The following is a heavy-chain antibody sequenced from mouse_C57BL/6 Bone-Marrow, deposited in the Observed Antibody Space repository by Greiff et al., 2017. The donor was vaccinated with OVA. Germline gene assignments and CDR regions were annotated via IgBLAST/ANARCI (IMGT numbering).Heavy chain of an antibody. J-gene: IGHJ2*01. D-gene: IGHD1-1*01. CDR3: ARSGYYGSRRYFDY. Sequence: EVKLVESGPVLVKPGASVKMSCKASGYTFTDYYMNWVKQSHGKSLEWIGVINPYNGGTSYNQKFKGKATLTVDKSSSTAYMELNSLTSEDAAVYYCARSGYYGSRRYFDYWGQGTTLTVSS. CDR2: INPYNGGT. CDR1: GYTFTDYY. V-gene: IGHV1-19*01.